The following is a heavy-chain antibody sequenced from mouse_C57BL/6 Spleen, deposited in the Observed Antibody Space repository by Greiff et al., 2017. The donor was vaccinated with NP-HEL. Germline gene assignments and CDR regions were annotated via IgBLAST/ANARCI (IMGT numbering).Heavy chain of an antibody. CDR2: ISYDGSN. J-gene: IGHJ1*03. CDR3: AGLRPLYWYFDV. D-gene: IGHD2-2*01. V-gene: IGHV3-6*01. Sequence: DVQLQESGPGLVKPSQSLSLTCSVPGYSITSGYYWNWIRQFPGNKLEWMGYISYDGSNNYNPSLKNRISITRDTSKNQFFLKLNSVTTEDTATYYCAGLRPLYWYFDVWGTGTTVTVSS. CDR1: GYSITSGYY.